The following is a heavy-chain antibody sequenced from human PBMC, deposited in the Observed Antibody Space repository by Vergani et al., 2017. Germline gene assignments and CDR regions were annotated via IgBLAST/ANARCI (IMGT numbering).Heavy chain of an antibody. V-gene: IGHV3-33*01. CDR2: IWYDGSNK. J-gene: IGHJ4*02. CDR3: ARAYSSSWYED. Sequence: QVQLVESGGGVVQPGRSLRLSCAASGFTFSSYGMHWVRQAPGKGLEWVAVIWYDGSNKYYTDSVKGRFTISRDNSKNTLYLQMNSLRAEDTAVYYCARAYSSSWYEDWGQGTLVTVSS. D-gene: IGHD6-13*01. CDR1: GFTFSSYG.